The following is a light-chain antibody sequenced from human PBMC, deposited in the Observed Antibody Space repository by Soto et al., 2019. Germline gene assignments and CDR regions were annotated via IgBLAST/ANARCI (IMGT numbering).Light chain of an antibody. Sequence: EVVMTQSPATLSVSPGDRATRSCRASHSVHNNLAWYQQKPCQAPRLLIFDTSTRATDIPIRFTGGGSWTEFTLTISSLQSEDSAVYYCQQYEIWPLTFGGGTKVEIK. CDR1: HSVHNN. V-gene: IGKV3-15*01. J-gene: IGKJ4*01. CDR3: QQYEIWPLT. CDR2: DTS.